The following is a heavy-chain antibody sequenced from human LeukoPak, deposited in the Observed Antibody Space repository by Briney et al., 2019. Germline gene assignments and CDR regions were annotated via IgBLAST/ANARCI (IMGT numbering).Heavy chain of an antibody. Sequence: GGSLRLSCAASGFTFSSYGMHWVRQAPGKGLEWVAVISYDGSNKYYADSVKGRFTISRDNSKNTLCLQMNSLRAEDTAVYYCAKDYVTTYAYYYYGMDVWGQGTTVTVSS. CDR3: AKDYVTTYAYYYYGMDV. V-gene: IGHV3-30*18. D-gene: IGHD4-17*01. CDR2: ISYDGSNK. CDR1: GFTFSSYG. J-gene: IGHJ6*02.